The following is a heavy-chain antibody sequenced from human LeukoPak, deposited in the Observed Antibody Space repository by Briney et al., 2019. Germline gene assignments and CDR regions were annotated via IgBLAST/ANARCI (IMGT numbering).Heavy chain of an antibody. V-gene: IGHV3-23*01. D-gene: IGHD4-17*01. Sequence: GGSLRLSCAASGFTLSSYAMSWVRQAPGKGLEWVSAISGSGGSTYYADSVKGRFTISRDNAKNSLYLQMNSLRAEDTAVYYCARADDYGDYYFDYWGQGTLVTVSS. CDR3: ARADDYGDYYFDY. J-gene: IGHJ4*02. CDR1: GFTLSSYA. CDR2: ISGSGGST.